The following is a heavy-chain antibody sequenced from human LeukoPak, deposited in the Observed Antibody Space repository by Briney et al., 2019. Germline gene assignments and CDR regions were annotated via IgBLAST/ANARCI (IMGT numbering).Heavy chain of an antibody. J-gene: IGHJ4*02. CDR1: GYTFTDYY. Sequence: ASVKVSCKASGYTFTDYYIHWVRQAHAQGLEWMGWINPSSGGTNYAQKFQGRVTMTRDTSISTAYMEVSSLRSDDAAVYYCARTVTTRNGYWGQGTLVTVSS. D-gene: IGHD4-17*01. CDR2: INPSSGGT. CDR3: ARTVTTRNGY. V-gene: IGHV1-2*02.